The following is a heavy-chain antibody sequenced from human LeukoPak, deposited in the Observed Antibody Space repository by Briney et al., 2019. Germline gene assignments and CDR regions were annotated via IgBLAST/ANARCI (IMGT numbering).Heavy chain of an antibody. Sequence: PGGSLRLSCAASGFTFSNYALSWVRQAPGKGLEWVSGISGGGGSTYYADSVKGRFTISRDKSKNTLYLQMDSLRAEDTAVYYCVKVRDSATVTGRFDNWGQGTMVTVSS. CDR3: VKVRDSATVTGRFDN. CDR2: ISGGGGST. J-gene: IGHJ5*02. CDR1: GFTFSNYA. D-gene: IGHD4-17*01. V-gene: IGHV3-23*01.